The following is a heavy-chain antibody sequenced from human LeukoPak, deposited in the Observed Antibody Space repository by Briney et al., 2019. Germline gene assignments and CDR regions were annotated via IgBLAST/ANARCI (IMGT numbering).Heavy chain of an antibody. V-gene: IGHV3-74*01. CDR3: ARVYYDFWSGYFYYYYYMDV. J-gene: IGHJ6*03. CDR1: GFSFSGYW. CDR2: IKSDGSST. Sequence: PGGSLRLSCTTSGFSFSGYWMHWVRQAPGKGLVWVSRIKSDGSSTTYADSVKGRFTISRDNSKNTLYLQMNSLRAEDTAVYYCARVYYDFWSGYFYYYYYMDVWGKGTTVTVSS. D-gene: IGHD3-3*01.